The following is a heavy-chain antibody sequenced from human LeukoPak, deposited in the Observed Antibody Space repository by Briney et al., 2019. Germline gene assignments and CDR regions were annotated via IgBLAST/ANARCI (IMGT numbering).Heavy chain of an antibody. V-gene: IGHV3-30*02. CDR3: AKGYRNHLLILLDS. J-gene: IGHJ5*01. CDR2: IRYDGNNK. D-gene: IGHD3-16*01. CDR1: GFTFSSSD. Sequence: QPGGSLRLSCAASGFTFSSSDMHWVRQAPGKGLEWVAFIRYDGNNKYYADSVKGRLTITRDNSKNTLYLQTNSLRAADTAVYYCAKGYRNHLLILLDSWGQGTLVTVSS.